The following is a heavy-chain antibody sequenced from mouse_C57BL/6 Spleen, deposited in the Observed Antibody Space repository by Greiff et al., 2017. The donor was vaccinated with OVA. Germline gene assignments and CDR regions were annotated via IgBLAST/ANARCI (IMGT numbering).Heavy chain of an antibody. CDR2: INPNNGGT. J-gene: IGHJ3*01. CDR1: GYTFTDYN. D-gene: IGHD2-5*01. CDR3: ARRLYSNYDFAY. Sequence: VQLQQSGPELVKPGASVKMSCKASGYTFTDYNMHWVKQSHGKSLEWIGYINPNNGGTSYNQKFKGKATLTVNKSSSTAYMELRSLTSEDSAVYYCARRLYSNYDFAYWGQGTLVTVSA. V-gene: IGHV1-22*01.